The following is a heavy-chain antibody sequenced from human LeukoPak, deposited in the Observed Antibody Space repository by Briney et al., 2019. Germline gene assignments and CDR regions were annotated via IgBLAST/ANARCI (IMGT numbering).Heavy chain of an antibody. CDR1: GFTFSNCE. D-gene: IGHD2-8*01. J-gene: IGHJ6*02. Sequence: PGGSLRLSCAASGFTFSNCEMNWVRQPPGKRLEWVSYISSSGSTIFYADSVKGRFTISRDNAKNSLYLQMNSLRAEDTAVYYCARDQGVSMLYTYYYYGMDVWGQGTTVTVSS. CDR3: ARDQGVSMLYTYYYYGMDV. CDR2: ISSSGSTI. V-gene: IGHV3-48*03.